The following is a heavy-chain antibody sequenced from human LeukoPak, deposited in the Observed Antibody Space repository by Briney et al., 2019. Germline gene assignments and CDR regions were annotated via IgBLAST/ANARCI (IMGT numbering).Heavy chain of an antibody. D-gene: IGHD3-10*01. CDR2: ISYDGSNK. CDR3: FVVGGSGSYSPGIDY. Sequence: GGSLRLSCAASGFTFSSYGMHWDRQAPGKGLEWVAVISYDGSNKYYADSVKGRFTISRDNSKNTLYLQMNSLRAEDTAVYYCFVVGGSGSYSPGIDYWGQGTLVTVSS. J-gene: IGHJ4*02. CDR1: GFTFSSYG. V-gene: IGHV3-30*03.